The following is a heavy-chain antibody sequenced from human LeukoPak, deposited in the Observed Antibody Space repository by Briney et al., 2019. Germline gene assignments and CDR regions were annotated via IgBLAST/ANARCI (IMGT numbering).Heavy chain of an antibody. J-gene: IGHJ5*02. D-gene: IGHD3-22*01. CDR1: GAPISSYY. Sequence: SETLSLTCTVSGAPISSYYWSWIRQPPGKGLEWIGYIYYSGSTNYNPSLKSRVTISVDTSKNQFSLKLSSVTAADTAVYYCATTYYYDSSGYYTWGQGTLVTVSS. CDR3: ATTYYYDSSGYYT. V-gene: IGHV4-59*08. CDR2: IYYSGST.